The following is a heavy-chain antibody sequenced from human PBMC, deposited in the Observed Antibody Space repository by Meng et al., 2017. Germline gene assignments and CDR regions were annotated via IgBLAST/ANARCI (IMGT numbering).Heavy chain of an antibody. CDR1: GYTFTDHY. J-gene: IGHJ4*02. CDR2: IHPKSGDT. Sequence: QVHFVQSGAEVKSPGASVRVSCEAYGYTFTDHYLHWVRQAPGQGPEWMGRIHPKSGDTDYAQKFRGKVTMTRDTSIRTAYMELIRLISDDTAVYYCTRGGDYGDYLDWWGQGTLVTVSS. V-gene: IGHV1-2*06. D-gene: IGHD4-17*01. CDR3: TRGGDYGDYLDW.